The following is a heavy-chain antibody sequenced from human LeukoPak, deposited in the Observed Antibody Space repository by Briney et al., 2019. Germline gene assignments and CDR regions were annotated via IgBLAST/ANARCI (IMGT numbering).Heavy chain of an antibody. CDR2: IYYSGST. Sequence: SETLSLTCTVSGGSISSSSYYWSWIRQPPGKGLEWIGYIYYSGSTDYNPSLRSRVIISVDTSKNQFSLKLSSVTAADTAVYYCARVGITRGAFDIWGQGTMVTVSS. CDR3: ARVGITRGAFDI. J-gene: IGHJ3*02. CDR1: GGSISSSSYY. D-gene: IGHD1-14*01. V-gene: IGHV4-61*01.